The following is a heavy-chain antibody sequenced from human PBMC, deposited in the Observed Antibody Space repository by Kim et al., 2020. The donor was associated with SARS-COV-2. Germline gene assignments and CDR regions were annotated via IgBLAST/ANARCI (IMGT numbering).Heavy chain of an antibody. V-gene: IGHV6-1*01. CDR2: TYYRSRWSS. J-gene: IGHJ3*01. CDR3: ARGAMSAFDF. CDR1: ADSLSDNYIA. Sequence: SQTLSLTCDISADSLSDNYIAWNWIRQSPSGGLEWLGRTYYRSRWSSEYAPSVSGRITVNLDSSKNQLSLQLSSVTPEDTAVYYCARGAMSAFDFWGQGTMVTVSS.